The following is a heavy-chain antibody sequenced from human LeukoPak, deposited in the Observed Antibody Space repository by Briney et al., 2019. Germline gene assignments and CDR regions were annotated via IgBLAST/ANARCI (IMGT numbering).Heavy chain of an antibody. Sequence: PSETLSLTCSVSGVSISSSYWSWIRQPPGKGLEWIGYISYRGTTKYNPSLKSRVTISVDTSKNQVSLNLSSVTAADTAVYYCARDPGSCSGGSCSFYWYFDLWGRGTLVTVSS. J-gene: IGHJ2*01. D-gene: IGHD2-15*01. CDR2: ISYRGTT. V-gene: IGHV4-59*01. CDR1: GVSISSSY. CDR3: ARDPGSCSGGSCSFYWYFDL.